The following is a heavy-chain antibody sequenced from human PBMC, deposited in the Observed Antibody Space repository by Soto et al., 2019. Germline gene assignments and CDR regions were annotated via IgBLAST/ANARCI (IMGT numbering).Heavy chain of an antibody. V-gene: IGHV3-33*01. Sequence: QVQLVESGGGVVQPGRSLRLSCAASGFTFSSYGMHWVRQAPGKGLEWVAVIWYDGSNKYYADSVKGRFNISRDNSKNTLYLKMNSLRAEDRAVYYCARETYYYDSSGSRGAFDIWGQGTMVTVSS. CDR3: ARETYYYDSSGSRGAFDI. CDR1: GFTFSSYG. J-gene: IGHJ3*02. CDR2: IWYDGSNK. D-gene: IGHD3-22*01.